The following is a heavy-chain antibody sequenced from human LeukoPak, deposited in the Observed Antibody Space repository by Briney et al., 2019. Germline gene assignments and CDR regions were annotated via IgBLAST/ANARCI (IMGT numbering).Heavy chain of an antibody. Sequence: SGTLSLTCTVSGGSISSSSYYWGWIRQPPGKGLEWIGSIYYSGSTYYNPSLKSRVTISVDTSKKQFSLRLTSVTAADTAVYYCARGRGVLVPAAIAGFDPWGQGTLVTVSS. CDR3: ARGRGVLVPAAIAGFDP. J-gene: IGHJ5*02. CDR2: IYYSGST. V-gene: IGHV4-39*07. D-gene: IGHD2-2*02. CDR1: GGSISSSSYY.